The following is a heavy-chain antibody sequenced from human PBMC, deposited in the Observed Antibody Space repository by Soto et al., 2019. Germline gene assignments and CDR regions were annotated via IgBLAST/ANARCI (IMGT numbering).Heavy chain of an antibody. CDR2: LYSGGTT. CDR3: ARDQRAAHDYGDYYGMDV. D-gene: IGHD4-17*01. J-gene: IGHJ6*02. Sequence: EVQLVESGGGLIQPGGSLRLSCAASGFTVSSNYMSWVRQAPGKGLDWVSILYSGGTTYYADSVKGRFTISRDDSANTVYLQMNSLRVDDTAAYYCARDQRAAHDYGDYYGMDVWGHGTTVTVSS. V-gene: IGHV3-53*01. CDR1: GFTVSSNY.